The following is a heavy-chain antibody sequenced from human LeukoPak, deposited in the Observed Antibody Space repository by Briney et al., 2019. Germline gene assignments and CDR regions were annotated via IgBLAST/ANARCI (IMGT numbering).Heavy chain of an antibody. CDR3: ATDKIAATGFGFDY. V-gene: IGHV3-30*02. Sequence: AGGSLRLSCAASGFTFSGSAMHWVRQAPGKGLEWVSFIRFDESVKSYADSVKGRFTISRDNSKNTLYLQMNSLRVEDTAVYFCATDKIAATGFGFDYWGQGTLVTVSS. CDR1: GFTFSGSA. CDR2: IRFDESVK. J-gene: IGHJ4*02. D-gene: IGHD2-15*01.